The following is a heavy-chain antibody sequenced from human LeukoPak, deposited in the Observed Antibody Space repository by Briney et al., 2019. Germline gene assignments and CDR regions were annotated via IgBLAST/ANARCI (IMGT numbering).Heavy chain of an antibody. CDR1: GYSISSGYY. Sequence: SETLSLTCTVSGYSISSGYYWGWIRQPPGKGLEWIGSIYHSGSTYYNPSLKSRVTISVDTSKNQFSLKLSSVTAADTAVYYCATPVQYCGGDCYPFDYWGQGTLVTVSS. D-gene: IGHD2-21*02. V-gene: IGHV4-38-2*02. CDR2: IYHSGST. J-gene: IGHJ4*02. CDR3: ATPVQYCGGDCYPFDY.